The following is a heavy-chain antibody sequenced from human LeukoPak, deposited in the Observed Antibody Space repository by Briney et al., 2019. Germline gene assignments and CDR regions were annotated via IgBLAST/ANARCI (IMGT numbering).Heavy chain of an antibody. J-gene: IGHJ4*02. V-gene: IGHV3-48*03. CDR1: GFTFSSHE. Sequence: GGSLRLSCAASGFTFSSHEMNCVRQAPGKGLEWVSCISSSGSAKYYADSVKGRFTISGDNAKNSLDLQMNSLRAEDTAVYYCARAAHYGSSGYYRPDYWGQGTLVTVSS. CDR3: ARAAHYGSSGYYRPDY. CDR2: ISSSGSAK. D-gene: IGHD3-22*01.